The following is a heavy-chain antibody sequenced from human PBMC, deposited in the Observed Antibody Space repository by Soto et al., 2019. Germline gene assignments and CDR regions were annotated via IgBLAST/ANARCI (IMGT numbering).Heavy chain of an antibody. V-gene: IGHV1-2*02. J-gene: IGHJ4*02. CDR3: GKGRSGELVVFY. CDR2: ISPKSGGT. CDR1: GYSFTGHY. Sequence: QVQLVQSGAEVKESGASVTVSCKASGYSFTGHYIHWVRQAPGQGPEWVGEISPKSGGTRYAQKFQGRVTMTKDTSITTVYMQLSNLSPDDTAVYYCGKGRSGELVVFYWGQGTLVTVHS. D-gene: IGHD1-7*01.